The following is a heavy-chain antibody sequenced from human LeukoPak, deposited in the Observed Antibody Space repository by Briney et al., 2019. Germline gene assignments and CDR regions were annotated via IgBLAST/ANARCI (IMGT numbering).Heavy chain of an antibody. Sequence: PGGSLRLSCAASGFTFSSYAMSWVRQAPGKGLEWVSAIGGSGGSTYYADSVKGRFTISRDNSKNTLYLQMNSLRAEDTAVYYCAKDVLLGGYYYGMDVWGQGTTVTVSS. CDR3: AKDVLLGGYYYGMDV. CDR1: GFTFSSYA. CDR2: IGGSGGST. D-gene: IGHD1-26*01. V-gene: IGHV3-23*01. J-gene: IGHJ6*02.